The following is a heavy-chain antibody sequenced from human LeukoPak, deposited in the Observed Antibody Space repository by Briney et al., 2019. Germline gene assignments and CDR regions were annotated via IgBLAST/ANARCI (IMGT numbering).Heavy chain of an antibody. CDR3: ATDSLRVEGEDIVVVPAAIEVAFDI. D-gene: IGHD2-2*02. CDR2: IIPIFGTA. V-gene: IGHV1-69*05. CDR1: GGSFSSEA. J-gene: IGHJ3*02. Sequence: SVKVSCKAFGGSFSSEAISWVRQAPGQGLEWMGGIIPIFGTANYAQKFQGRVTITTDESTSTAYMEVSSLRSEDTAVYYCATDSLRVEGEDIVVVPAAIEVAFDIWGQGTMVTVSS.